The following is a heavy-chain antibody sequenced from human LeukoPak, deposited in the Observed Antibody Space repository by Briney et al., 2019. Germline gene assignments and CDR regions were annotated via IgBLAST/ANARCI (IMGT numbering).Heavy chain of an antibody. CDR3: ARGEAAAGILDY. Sequence: SETLSLTCAVSGYSLSSGYYWGWIRQPPGKGLEWIGSIYHSGSTYYNPSLKSRVTISVDTSKNQFSLKLSSVTAADTAVYYCARGEAAAGILDYWGQGTLVTVSS. D-gene: IGHD6-13*01. CDR2: IYHSGST. V-gene: IGHV4-38-2*01. CDR1: GYSLSSGYY. J-gene: IGHJ4*02.